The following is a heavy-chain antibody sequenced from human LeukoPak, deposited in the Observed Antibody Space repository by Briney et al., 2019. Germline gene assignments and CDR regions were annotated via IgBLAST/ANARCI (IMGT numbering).Heavy chain of an antibody. V-gene: IGHV5-51*01. J-gene: IGHJ3*02. Sequence: GESLKISCKGSGYSFTSYWIGWVRQMPGKGLEWMGIIYPGDSDTRYSPSFQGQVTISADKSISTAYLQWSSLKASDTAMYYCARQSARRITMIVVGSNDAFDIWGQGTMVTVSS. CDR1: GYSFTSYW. CDR2: IYPGDSDT. CDR3: ARQSARRITMIVVGSNDAFDI. D-gene: IGHD3-22*01.